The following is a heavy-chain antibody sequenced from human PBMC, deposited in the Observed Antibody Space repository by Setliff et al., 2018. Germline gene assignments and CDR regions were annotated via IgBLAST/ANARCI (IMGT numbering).Heavy chain of an antibody. D-gene: IGHD3-22*01. CDR1: GYTFNRYG. V-gene: IGHV1-18*04. CDR2: ISPYNGNT. CDR3: ARSSDSGYYHQRDAFDI. J-gene: IGHJ3*02. Sequence: ASVKVSCKASGYTFNRYGISWLRQAPGQGLEWLGWISPYNGNTKYAQTVEDRISMTTDTSTRTSYMELSSLRSDDTAVYFCARSSDSGYYHQRDAFDIWGQGTRGTVSS.